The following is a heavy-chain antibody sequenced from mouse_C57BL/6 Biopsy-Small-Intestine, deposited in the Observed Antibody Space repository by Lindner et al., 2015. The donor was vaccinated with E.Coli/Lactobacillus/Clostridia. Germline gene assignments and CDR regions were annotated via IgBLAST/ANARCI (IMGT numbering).Heavy chain of an antibody. Sequence: VQLQESGGGLVKPGGSLKLSCAASGFTFSTYAMSWVRQTPEKRLEWVAAINSNGGNTYYPDTVKDRFTISRDNAKNTLYLQISSLRSEDTAFYCCVRHDPFDYGDYDPLELRKGNAMDYWGQGTSVTVSS. V-gene: IGHV5-6-2*01. CDR3: VRHDPFDYGDYDPLELRKGNAMDY. D-gene: IGHD2-13*01. CDR1: GFTFSTYA. CDR2: INSNGGNT. J-gene: IGHJ4*01.